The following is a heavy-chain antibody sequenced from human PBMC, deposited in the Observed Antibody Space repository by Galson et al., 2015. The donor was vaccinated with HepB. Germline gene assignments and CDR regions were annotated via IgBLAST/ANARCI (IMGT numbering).Heavy chain of an antibody. CDR2: INWNGGST. V-gene: IGHV3-20*04. CDR3: ARGYCSGGSCYSHYFDY. D-gene: IGHD2-15*01. CDR1: GFTFDDYG. J-gene: IGHJ4*02. Sequence: SLRLSCAASGFTFDDYGMSRVRQAPGKGLEWVSGINWNGGSTGYADSVKGRFTISRDNAKNSLYLQMNSLRAEDTALYYCARGYCSGGSCYSHYFDYWGQGTLVTVSS.